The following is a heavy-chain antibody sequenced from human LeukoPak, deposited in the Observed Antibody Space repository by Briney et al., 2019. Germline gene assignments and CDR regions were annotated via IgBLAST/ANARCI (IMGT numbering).Heavy chain of an antibody. V-gene: IGHV3-15*04. J-gene: IGHJ4*02. Sequence: GGSLRLSCAASGFSFSDAWMSWVRQIPGKVLEWVGRIESKTDGGTTDYAAPVKGRFTISRDDSTNTLYLQMNSLKSEDTAVYYCTTYGSGRKFDYWGQGILVTVSS. CDR3: TTYGSGRKFDY. CDR2: IESKTDGGTT. D-gene: IGHD3-10*01. CDR1: GFSFSDAW.